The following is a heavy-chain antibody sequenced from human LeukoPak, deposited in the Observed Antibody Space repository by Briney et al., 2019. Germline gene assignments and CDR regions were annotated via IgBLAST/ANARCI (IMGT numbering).Heavy chain of an antibody. D-gene: IGHD2-15*01. CDR1: GGTFLSHA. V-gene: IGHV1-69*05. CDR2: IIPSFGTA. Sequence: GASLEVACQDSGGTFLSHAISWVRPAPGQGIEWMGRIIPSFGTANYAQKCQGRVTITTDESTRAAYMELSSLRSEDTAVYYCARAMSMGYCSGGSCYPAINWFDPWGQGTLVTVSS. J-gene: IGHJ5*02. CDR3: ARAMSMGYCSGGSCYPAINWFDP.